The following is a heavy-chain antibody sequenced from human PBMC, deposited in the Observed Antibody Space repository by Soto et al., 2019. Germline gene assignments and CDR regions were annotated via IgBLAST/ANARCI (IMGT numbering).Heavy chain of an antibody. CDR2: MNPNSGNT. D-gene: IGHD2-2*01. J-gene: IGHJ5*02. CDR1: GGSLSNYG. V-gene: IGHV1-8*01. Sequence: ASVKVSCKASGGSLSNYGINWVRQATGQGLEWMGWMNPNSGNTGYAQKFQGRVTMTRNTSISTAYMELSSLRSEDTAVYYCARYCSSTSCYATWFDPWGQGNLVTVSS. CDR3: ARYCSSTSCYATWFDP.